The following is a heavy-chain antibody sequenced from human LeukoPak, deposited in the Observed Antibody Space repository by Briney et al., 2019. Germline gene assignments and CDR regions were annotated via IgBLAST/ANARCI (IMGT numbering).Heavy chain of an antibody. CDR3: ARDEYYDILTGLTEGSYYYYYGMDV. J-gene: IGHJ6*02. CDR2: ISSSSSYI. V-gene: IGHV3-21*01. CDR1: GFTFSSYS. Sequence: SGGSLILSCAASGFTFSSYSMNWVRQAPGKGLEWVSSISSSSSYIYYADSVKGRFTISRDNAKNSLYLQMNSLRAEDTAVYYCARDEYYDILTGLTEGSYYYYYGMDVWGQGTTVTVSS. D-gene: IGHD3-9*01.